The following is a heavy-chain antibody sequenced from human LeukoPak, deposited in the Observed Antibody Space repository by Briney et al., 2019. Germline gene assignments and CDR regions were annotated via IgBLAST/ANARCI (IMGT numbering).Heavy chain of an antibody. Sequence: SETLSLTCAVYGGSFRGYYWSWIRQPPGKGLVWIGEINHSGSTNYNPSLKSRVTISVDTSKYQFSLKLSSVTAADTAVYYCARALSGWYGLGYWGQGTLVTVSS. J-gene: IGHJ4*02. D-gene: IGHD2-15*01. CDR1: GGSFRGYY. CDR2: INHSGST. V-gene: IGHV4-34*01. CDR3: ARALSGWYGLGY.